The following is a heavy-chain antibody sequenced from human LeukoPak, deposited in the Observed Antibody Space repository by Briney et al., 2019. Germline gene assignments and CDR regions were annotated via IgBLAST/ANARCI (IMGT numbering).Heavy chain of an antibody. CDR2: IIVSGDRR. J-gene: IGHJ6*03. V-gene: IGHV3-23*01. CDR1: GVTFSTFA. Sequence: GGSLRLSCTASGVTFSTFAMTWVRQGPGKGLEWVSSIIVSGDRRYYADSVKGRFTISRDNSKNTLYLQMNSLRAEDTAVYYCANGNRCTSPNCLGYYYFYMDVWGKGTTVTVSS. D-gene: IGHD2-8*01. CDR3: ANGNRCTSPNCLGYYYFYMDV.